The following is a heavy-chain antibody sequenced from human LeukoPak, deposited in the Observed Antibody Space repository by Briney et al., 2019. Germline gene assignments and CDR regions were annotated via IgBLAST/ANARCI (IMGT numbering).Heavy chain of an antibody. Sequence: GESLRLSCATSGFTFTSYALGWVRQAPGKGLEWVSLISGSGGSRYYGDSVKGRFTISRDNSKNLVYLEMNSLRAGDTAVYYCAKGGEDSGYNSHFDYWGQGTLVIVSS. CDR2: ISGSGGSR. CDR1: GFTFTSYA. V-gene: IGHV3-23*01. D-gene: IGHD5-24*01. J-gene: IGHJ4*02. CDR3: AKGGEDSGYNSHFDY.